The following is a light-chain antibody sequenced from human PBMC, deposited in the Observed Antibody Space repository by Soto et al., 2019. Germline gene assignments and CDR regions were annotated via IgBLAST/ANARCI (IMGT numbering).Light chain of an antibody. J-gene: IGKJ5*01. CDR1: QTISSY. Sequence: DIQLTQSPSFLSASVGDRFTITFRASQTISSYLTWYQQKPGEAPKLLIYAASSLQSGVPSRFSGSGSGTDFTLTISSVQPEDFATFYCQQSYGTPFTFGQGTRLEIK. CDR2: AAS. V-gene: IGKV1-39*01. CDR3: QQSYGTPFT.